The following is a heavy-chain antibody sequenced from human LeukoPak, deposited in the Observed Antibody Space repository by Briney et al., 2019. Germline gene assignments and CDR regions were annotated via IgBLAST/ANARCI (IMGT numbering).Heavy chain of an antibody. D-gene: IGHD6-19*01. Sequence: ASVKVSCKASGYTFTGYYMHWVRQAPGQGLEWMGWINLNSGGTDYAQKFQGRVTMTRDTSISTAYMELSRLRSDDTAVYYCARDGSSGWDYFDYWGQGTLVTVSS. J-gene: IGHJ4*02. CDR2: INLNSGGT. V-gene: IGHV1-2*02. CDR1: GYTFTGYY. CDR3: ARDGSSGWDYFDY.